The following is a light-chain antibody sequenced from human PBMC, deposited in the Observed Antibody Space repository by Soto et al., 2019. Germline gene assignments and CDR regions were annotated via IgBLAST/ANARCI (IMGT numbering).Light chain of an antibody. CDR2: KAS. V-gene: IGKV1-5*03. CDR1: QSISSW. CDR3: QQYDTYWT. Sequence: DIQMTQSPSTLSAFVGDRVTITCRASQSISSWLAWYQQKPGKAPKLLIYKASSLESGVPSRFSGSVSGTEFILTISSLQPDDFATYYCQQYDTYWTFGQGTKVDIK. J-gene: IGKJ1*01.